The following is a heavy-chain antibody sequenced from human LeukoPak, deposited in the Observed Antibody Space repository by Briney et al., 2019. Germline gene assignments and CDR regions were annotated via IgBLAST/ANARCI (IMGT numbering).Heavy chain of an antibody. Sequence: SVKVSCKASGGTFSSYAISWVRQAPGQGLEWMGGIIPIFGTANYAQKFQGRVTITADESTSTAYMELSSLRSEDTAVYYCASTSGPDRPDVSPDYYYYGMDVWGQGTTVTVSS. V-gene: IGHV1-69*13. CDR3: ASTSGPDRPDVSPDYYYYGMDV. CDR1: GGTFSSYA. D-gene: IGHD3-10*02. CDR2: IIPIFGTA. J-gene: IGHJ6*02.